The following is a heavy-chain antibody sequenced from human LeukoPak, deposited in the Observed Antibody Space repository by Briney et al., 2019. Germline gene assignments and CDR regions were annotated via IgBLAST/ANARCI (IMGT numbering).Heavy chain of an antibody. V-gene: IGHV4-59*12. D-gene: IGHD6-6*01. CDR1: GGSISSYY. CDR2: IYYSGST. J-gene: IGHJ6*03. Sequence: SETLSLTCTVSGGSISSYYWSWIRQPPGKGLEWIGYIYYSGSTNYIPSLKSRVTISVDTSKNQFSLKLSSVTAADTAVYYCAREDWQLDYYYYMDVWGKGTTVTVSS. CDR3: AREDWQLDYYYYMDV.